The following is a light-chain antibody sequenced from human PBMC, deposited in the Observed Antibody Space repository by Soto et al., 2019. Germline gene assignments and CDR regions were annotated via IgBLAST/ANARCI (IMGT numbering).Light chain of an antibody. J-gene: IGKJ1*01. CDR2: LAS. Sequence: DIQMTQSPSTLSASVGDTVTVTCRASQSVSGWLAWYQQKPGEAPKLLIYLASTLESEVPSRFSGSGSGTDFALTISSLQPEDFATYYCQQGFSTPWAFGQGTKVDIK. CDR1: QSVSGW. V-gene: IGKV1-39*01. CDR3: QQGFSTPWA.